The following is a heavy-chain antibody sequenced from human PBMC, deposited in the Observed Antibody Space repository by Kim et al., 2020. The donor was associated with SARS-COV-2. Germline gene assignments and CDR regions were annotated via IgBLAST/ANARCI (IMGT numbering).Heavy chain of an antibody. CDR3: TTQLWFGAAPTPFDY. D-gene: IGHD3-10*01. J-gene: IGHJ4*02. Sequence: GGSLRLSCAASGFTFSNAWMSWVRQAPGKGLEWVGRIKSKTDGGTTDYAAPVKGRFTISRDDSKNTLYLQMNSLKTEDTAVYYCTTQLWFGAAPTPFDYWGQGTLVTVSS. CDR2: IKSKTDGGTT. V-gene: IGHV3-15*01. CDR1: GFTFSNAW.